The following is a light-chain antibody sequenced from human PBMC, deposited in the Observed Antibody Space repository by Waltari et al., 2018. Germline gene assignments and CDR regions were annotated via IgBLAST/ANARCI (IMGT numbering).Light chain of an antibody. V-gene: IGKV3-20*01. CDR2: RTS. CDR1: QSVTSIS. J-gene: IGKJ4*01. Sequence: EIVLTHSPGTLFLSPGDRAPLSCRASQSVTSISLTWYQQKLGQAPRLLIYRTSSRATGIPDRFSGSGSGTDFTLTISRLEPEDFAVYYCQQYDGEVVTFGGGTKVEI. CDR3: QQYDGEVVT.